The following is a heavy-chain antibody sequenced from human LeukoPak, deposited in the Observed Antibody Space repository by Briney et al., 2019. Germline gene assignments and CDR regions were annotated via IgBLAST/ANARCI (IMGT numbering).Heavy chain of an antibody. CDR3: ARDHRPEIQYYYMDV. CDR1: GFSLSNYG. Sequence: PGGSLRLSCAASGFSLSNYGMHWVRQAPGKGLEGGAALLYDGNTKHYADSVKGRFTISRDISKNTFYLQMNSLTAEDTAVYYCARDHRPEIQYYYMDVWGKGTTVAVSS. CDR2: LLYDGNTK. J-gene: IGHJ6*03. V-gene: IGHV3-33*01. D-gene: IGHD1-14*01.